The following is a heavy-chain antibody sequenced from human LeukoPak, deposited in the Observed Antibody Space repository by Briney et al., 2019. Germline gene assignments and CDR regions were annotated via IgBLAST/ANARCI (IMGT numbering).Heavy chain of an antibody. D-gene: IGHD3-9*01. V-gene: IGHV3-33*01. Sequence: QPGRSLRLSCAASGFTFSTYGMHWVRQAPGKGLEWVAVIWPNGSNKYHADSVKGRFTISRDNSKNTLYLQMNSLRAEDTAVYYCARDKSDYDILTGYTYYFDYWGQGTLVTVSS. CDR3: ARDKSDYDILTGYTYYFDY. J-gene: IGHJ4*02. CDR1: GFTFSTYG. CDR2: IWPNGSNK.